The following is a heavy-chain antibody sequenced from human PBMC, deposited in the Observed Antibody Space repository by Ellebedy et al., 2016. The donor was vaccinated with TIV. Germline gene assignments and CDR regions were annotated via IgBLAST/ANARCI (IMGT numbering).Heavy chain of an antibody. D-gene: IGHD3-10*01. Sequence: GGSLRLXCAASGFTFSSYAMSWVRQAPGKGLEWVSAISGSGGSTYYADSVKGRFTISRDNSKNTLYLQMNSLRAEDTAVYYCATHMVRGVTSGYWGQGTLVTVSS. V-gene: IGHV3-23*01. CDR1: GFTFSSYA. J-gene: IGHJ4*02. CDR2: ISGSGGST. CDR3: ATHMVRGVTSGY.